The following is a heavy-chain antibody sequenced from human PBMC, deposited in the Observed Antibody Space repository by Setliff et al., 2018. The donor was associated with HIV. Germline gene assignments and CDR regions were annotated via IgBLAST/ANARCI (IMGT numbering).Heavy chain of an antibody. D-gene: IGHD1-1*01. J-gene: IGHJ4*02. CDR2: IRSKGDGSAT. CDR1: GFTFSGSA. Sequence: LRLSCAASGFTFSGSAMHWVRQASGKGLEWVGRIRSKGDGSATAYAASVKGRFTISRDDSKNTAYLQMDSLKTEDTAVYYCTRHSTDPWSLLDYWGQGTLVTVSS. CDR3: TRHSTDPWSLLDY. V-gene: IGHV3-73*01.